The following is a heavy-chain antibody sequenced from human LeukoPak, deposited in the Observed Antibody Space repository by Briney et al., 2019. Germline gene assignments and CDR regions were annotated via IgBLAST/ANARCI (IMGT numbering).Heavy chain of an antibody. CDR1: GYTFSRYY. Sequence: ASVKVSCKASGYTFSRYYIHWVRQAPGQGLEWMGKMNPSGGTTTYAQKFQGRVTVTRDTPTSTVYMEMSSLRPEDTAVYYCAREXSXXLFDYWGQGTLLTVSS. CDR2: MNPSGGTT. V-gene: IGHV1-46*01. J-gene: IGHJ4*02. CDR3: AREXSXXLFDY.